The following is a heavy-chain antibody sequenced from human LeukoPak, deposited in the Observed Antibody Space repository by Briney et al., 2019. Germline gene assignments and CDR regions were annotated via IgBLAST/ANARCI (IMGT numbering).Heavy chain of an antibody. CDR3: ARDLAYYDSSVGMDV. CDR2: IYYSGST. D-gene: IGHD3-22*01. CDR1: GGSNSSYY. V-gene: IGHV4-59*12. Sequence: SETLSLTCTVSGGSNSSYYWSWIRQPPGKGLEWIGYIYYSGSTNYNPSLKSRVTISVDTPKNQFSLKLSSVTAADTAVYYCARDLAYYDSSVGMDVWGQGTTVTVSS. J-gene: IGHJ6*02.